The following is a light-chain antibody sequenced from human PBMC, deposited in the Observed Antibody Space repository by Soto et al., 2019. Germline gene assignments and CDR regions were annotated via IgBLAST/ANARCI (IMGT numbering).Light chain of an antibody. CDR2: ETS. CDR1: ENINNW. CDR3: QQASSYPLT. Sequence: DIQMTQSPSSVSASVGDRVTITCRASENINNWLDWYQQKPGKAPSLLIYETSTLQSGVPSRFSGSRSGADFTLTISSLQPEDFATYYCQQASSYPLTFGGGTRVE. J-gene: IGKJ4*01. V-gene: IGKV1-12*01.